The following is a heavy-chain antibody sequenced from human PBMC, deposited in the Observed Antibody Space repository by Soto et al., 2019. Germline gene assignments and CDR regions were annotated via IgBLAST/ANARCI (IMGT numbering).Heavy chain of an antibody. CDR1: GYSFTSYD. Sequence: ASVEVSCESSGYSFTSYDMHWVRQAPGQGLEWMGIITPSGGSTSYAQKFQGRVTMTRDTSTSTVYMELSSLRSEDTAVYYCAREVVPYGMDVWGQGTTVTVPS. CDR2: ITPSGGST. V-gene: IGHV1-46*01. J-gene: IGHJ6*02. CDR3: AREVVPYGMDV. D-gene: IGHD2-15*01.